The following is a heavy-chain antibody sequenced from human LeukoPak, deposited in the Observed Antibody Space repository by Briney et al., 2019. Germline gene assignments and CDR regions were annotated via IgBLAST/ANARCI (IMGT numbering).Heavy chain of an antibody. CDR2: SHYSGST. Sequence: SETLSLTCTVSGGSISSSSYYWGWIRQPPGKGLEWIGTSHYSGSTYYNPSLRSRVTMSVDTSKNQLSLKLSSVTAADTAVYYCARRGTNWGRFDYWGQGSLVTVSS. CDR3: ARRGTNWGRFDY. J-gene: IGHJ4*02. V-gene: IGHV4-39*01. D-gene: IGHD7-27*01. CDR1: GGSISSSSYY.